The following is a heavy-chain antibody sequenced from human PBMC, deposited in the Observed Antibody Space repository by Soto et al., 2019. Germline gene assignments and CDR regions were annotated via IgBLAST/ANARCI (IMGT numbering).Heavy chain of an antibody. Sequence: ASVKVSCKDSGYTFTSYGISWVRQAPGQGLEWTGWISAYNGSTNYAQKFQGRVTMTRDTSTSTAYMELSRLRSDDTAVYYCARGGLVRGYYYSGMDVWGQGTTVTVSS. CDR1: GYTFTSYG. D-gene: IGHD6-19*01. J-gene: IGHJ6*02. CDR2: ISAYNGST. CDR3: ARGGLVRGYYYSGMDV. V-gene: IGHV1-18*04.